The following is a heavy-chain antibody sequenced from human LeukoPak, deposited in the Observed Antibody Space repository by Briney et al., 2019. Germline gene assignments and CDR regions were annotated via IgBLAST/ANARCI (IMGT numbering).Heavy chain of an antibody. CDR1: GGTFSSYA. V-gene: IGHV1-69*05. J-gene: IGHJ3*02. Sequence: SVKVSCKASGGTFSSYAISWVRQAPGQGLEWMGGIIPIFGTANYAQKFQGRVTITTDESTSTAYMELSSLRSEDTAVYYCAIVGATPVRDAFDIWGQGAMVTVSS. D-gene: IGHD1-26*01. CDR2: IIPIFGTA. CDR3: AIVGATPVRDAFDI.